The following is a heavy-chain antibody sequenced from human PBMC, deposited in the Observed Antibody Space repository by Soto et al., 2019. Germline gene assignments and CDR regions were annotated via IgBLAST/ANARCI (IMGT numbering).Heavy chain of an antibody. Sequence: GGSLRLSCAASGFSFSVYSMNWVRQAPGKGLEWVSYINGRDGAINYVDSVKGRFTISIDIAKNSLYLQMNSLRDEDTAVYFSARDHLWAFAYWGQGVLVTVSS. D-gene: IGHD3-3*02. CDR2: INGRDGAI. CDR1: GFSFSVYS. J-gene: IGHJ4*02. V-gene: IGHV3-48*02. CDR3: ARDHLWAFAY.